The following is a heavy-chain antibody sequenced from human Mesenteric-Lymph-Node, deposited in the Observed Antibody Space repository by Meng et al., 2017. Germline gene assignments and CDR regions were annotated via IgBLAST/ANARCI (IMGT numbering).Heavy chain of an antibody. J-gene: IGHJ4*02. V-gene: IGHV4-30-4*01. CDR1: GESFNRPDYY. CDR2: IYYSGST. CDR3: ARSPYSGSALPFFDY. D-gene: IGHD1-26*01. Sequence: HVALQKSGPGLVKPSQTPLPTCTVSGESFNRPDYYWSWIRQPPEKGLEWIGYIYYSGSTYYNPSLKSRVSISGDTSNKQFSLKLTSVTAADTAVYYCARSPYSGSALPFFDYWGQGSLVTVSS.